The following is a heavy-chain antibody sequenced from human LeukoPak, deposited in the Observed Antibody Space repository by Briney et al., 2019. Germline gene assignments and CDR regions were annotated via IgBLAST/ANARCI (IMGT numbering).Heavy chain of an antibody. CDR2: ISGSGGGT. CDR1: GFTFSSYA. D-gene: IGHD6-19*01. Sequence: PGGSLRLSCAASGFTFSSYAMSWVRQAPGKGLEWVSAISGSGGGTYYADSVKGRFTISRDNSKNTLYLQMNSLRAEDTAVYYCAKEYSSGWFDEGPTDYWGQGTLVTVSS. V-gene: IGHV3-23*01. CDR3: AKEYSSGWFDEGPTDY. J-gene: IGHJ4*02.